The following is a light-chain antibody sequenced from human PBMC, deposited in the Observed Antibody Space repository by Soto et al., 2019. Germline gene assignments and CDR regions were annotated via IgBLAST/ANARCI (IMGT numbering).Light chain of an antibody. J-gene: IGKJ1*01. CDR3: QQYNSYSPT. CDR2: KAS. Sequence: DIQMTQSPSTLSASVGDRVTITCRASQSINGWLAWYQQKPGKAPSVLIYKASSLESGVPSRFSGSGYGTEFTLTISSLQPDDSATYYCQQYNSYSPTFGQGTKVDIK. V-gene: IGKV1-5*03. CDR1: QSINGW.